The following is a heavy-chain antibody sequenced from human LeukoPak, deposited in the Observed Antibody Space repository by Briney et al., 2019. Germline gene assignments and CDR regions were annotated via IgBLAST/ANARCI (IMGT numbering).Heavy chain of an antibody. D-gene: IGHD3-10*01. CDR1: GGSISSGSYY. CDR3: ARSRGSGSLRYNWFDP. J-gene: IGHJ5*02. Sequence: SETLSLTCTVSGGSISSGSYYWSWIRQPPGKGLEWIGYIYYSGSTYYNPSLKSRVTISVDTSKNQFSLKLSSVTAADTAVYYCARSRGSGSLRYNWFDPWGQGTLVTVSS. CDR2: IYYSGST. V-gene: IGHV4-39*01.